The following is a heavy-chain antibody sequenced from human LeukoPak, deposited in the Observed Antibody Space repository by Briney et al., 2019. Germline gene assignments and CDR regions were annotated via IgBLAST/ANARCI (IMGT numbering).Heavy chain of an antibody. V-gene: IGHV4-61*02. Sequence: SETLSLTCAVSGGSISSGSYYWSWIRQPAGKGLEWIGRIYTSGSTNYNPSLKSRVTISVDTSKNQFSLKLSSVTAADTAVYYCARERDIVVVSAASLTYYFDYWGQGTLVIVSS. CDR1: GGSISSGSYY. CDR3: ARERDIVVVSAASLTYYFDY. D-gene: IGHD2-2*01. CDR2: IYTSGST. J-gene: IGHJ4*02.